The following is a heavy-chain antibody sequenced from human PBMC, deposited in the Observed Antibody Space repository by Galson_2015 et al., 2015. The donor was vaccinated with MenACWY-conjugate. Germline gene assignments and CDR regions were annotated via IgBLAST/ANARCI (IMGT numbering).Heavy chain of an antibody. CDR3: ARHSTVLALDT. J-gene: IGHJ5*02. Sequence: SLRLSCADSRLTFGHYYMSWIRQAPGKGLEWISFTSSGGSETNYADSVKGRFTISRDNVKNPLYLQMNSLKIDDTAIYYCARHSTVLALDTWGQGTLVTVAS. V-gene: IGHV3-11*06. CDR2: TSSGGSET. CDR1: RLTFGHYY. D-gene: IGHD2/OR15-2a*01.